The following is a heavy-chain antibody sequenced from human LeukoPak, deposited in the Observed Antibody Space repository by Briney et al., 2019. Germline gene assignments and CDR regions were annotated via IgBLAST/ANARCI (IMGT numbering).Heavy chain of an antibody. D-gene: IGHD1-26*01. V-gene: IGHV1-2*02. CDR3: ARDYGEVVGAMFYYYMDV. Sequence: AAVKVSCKSSGYTFNGYYMHWVRQAPGQGLEWMGWINPNSGGTNYAQKFQGRVTMTRDTSISTAYMELSRLRSDDTAVYYCARDYGEVVGAMFYYYMDVWGKGTTVTISS. J-gene: IGHJ6*03. CDR2: INPNSGGT. CDR1: GYTFNGYY.